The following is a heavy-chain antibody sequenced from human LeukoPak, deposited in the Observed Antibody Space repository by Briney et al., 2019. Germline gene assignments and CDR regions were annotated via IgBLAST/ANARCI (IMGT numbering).Heavy chain of an antibody. CDR3: ARVDYYDSSGYGPDY. CDR1: GYTFTSYG. Sequence: ASVKVSCKASGYTFTSYGISWVRQAPGQGLEWMGWISAYNGNTNYAQKLQGRVTMTTDTSTSTAYMELRSLRSDDTAVYYRARVDYYDSSGYGPDYWGQGTLVTVSS. J-gene: IGHJ4*02. CDR2: ISAYNGNT. D-gene: IGHD3-22*01. V-gene: IGHV1-18*01.